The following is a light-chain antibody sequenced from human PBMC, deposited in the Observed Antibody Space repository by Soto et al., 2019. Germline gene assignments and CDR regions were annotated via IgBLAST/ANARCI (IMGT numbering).Light chain of an antibody. CDR2: GAS. V-gene: IGKV3D-20*02. Sequence: EIVLTQSPGTLSLSPGERATLSCRASQSVSSSYLAWYQQKPGQAPRLLIYGASSRATGIPDRFSGSGSGTDFTLTISRLEPEDSAVYYCQQRSNSPPWITFGQGTRLEIK. J-gene: IGKJ5*01. CDR3: QQRSNSPPWIT. CDR1: QSVSSSY.